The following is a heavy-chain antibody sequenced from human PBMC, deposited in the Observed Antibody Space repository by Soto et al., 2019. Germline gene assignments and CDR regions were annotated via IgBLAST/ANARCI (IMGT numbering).Heavy chain of an antibody. CDR2: ISAYNGNT. J-gene: IGHJ6*02. D-gene: IGHD3-3*01. Sequence: ASVKVSCKASGYTFTSYGISWVRQAPGQGXEWMGWISAYNGNTNYAQKLQGRVTMTTDTSTSTAYMELRSLRSDDTAVYYCARDVGSRQWLEYLFARSQDVWGQGTTVTVSS. CDR1: GYTFTSYG. CDR3: ARDVGSRQWLEYLFARSQDV. V-gene: IGHV1-18*04.